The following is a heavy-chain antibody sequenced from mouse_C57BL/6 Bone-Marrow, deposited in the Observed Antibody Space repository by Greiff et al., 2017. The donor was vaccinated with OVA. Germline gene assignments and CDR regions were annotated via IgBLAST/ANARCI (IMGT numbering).Heavy chain of an antibody. CDR1: GFTFSSYG. CDR2: ICSGGSYT. V-gene: IGHV5-6*01. CDR3: AGLFYGKAMDY. Sequence: EVKLVESGGDLVKPGGSLKLSCAASGFTFSSYGMSWVRQTPDKRLEWVATICSGGSYTYYPDSVKGRFTISRDNAKNTLYLRMSSLKSEETAMYYCAGLFYGKAMDYWGQGTSVTVSS. J-gene: IGHJ4*01. D-gene: IGHD2-1*01.